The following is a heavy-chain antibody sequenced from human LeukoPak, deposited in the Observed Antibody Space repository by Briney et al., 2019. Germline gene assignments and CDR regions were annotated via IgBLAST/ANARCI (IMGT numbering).Heavy chain of an antibody. V-gene: IGHV1-2*02. D-gene: IGHD4-17*01. CDR2: INPNSGGT. CDR1: GYTFTGYY. Sequence: ASVKVSCKASGYTFTGYYMHWVRQAPGQGLEWMAWINPNSGGTNYAQKFQGRVTMTRDTSISTAYMELSRVRSDDTAVYYCARGDYSGNFGIGTSYYYYYMDVWGKGTTVTVSS. CDR3: ARGDYSGNFGIGTSYYYYYMDV. J-gene: IGHJ6*03.